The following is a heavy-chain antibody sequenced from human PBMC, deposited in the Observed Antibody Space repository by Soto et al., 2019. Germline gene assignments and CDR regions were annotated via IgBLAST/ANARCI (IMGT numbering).Heavy chain of an antibody. J-gene: IGHJ4*02. CDR3: VSQRTTVPTQAYFDY. CDR1: GGSVTNSSYY. D-gene: IGHD4-17*01. V-gene: IGHV4-39*01. CDR2: VYYRGRS. Sequence: SETLSLTCTVSGGSVTNSSYYWGWIRQSPGKGLEWIGSVYYRGRSYSKSSVKSRVTISVDTSKNRFSLSLNSVTASDTVVYFCVSQRTTVPTQAYFDYWGPGALVTVSS.